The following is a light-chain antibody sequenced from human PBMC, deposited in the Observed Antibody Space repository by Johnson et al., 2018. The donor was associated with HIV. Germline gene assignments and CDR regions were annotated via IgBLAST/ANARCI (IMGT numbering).Light chain of an antibody. J-gene: IGLJ1*01. V-gene: IGLV1-51*01. CDR2: DNN. CDR3: GTWDSSLTVGV. Sequence: QSVLTQPPSVSAAPGQKVTISCSGSSSNIGNKYVSWYQQFPGTAPKLLIYDNNKRPSGIPDRFSGSKSGTSAALDIAGLQTGDEADYYCGTWDSSLTVGVFGSGTKVTVL. CDR1: SSNIGNKY.